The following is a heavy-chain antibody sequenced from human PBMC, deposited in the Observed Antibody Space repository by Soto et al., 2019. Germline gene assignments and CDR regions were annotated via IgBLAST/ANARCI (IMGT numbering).Heavy chain of an antibody. CDR3: AKGQEWLANHYFDY. D-gene: IGHD6-19*01. Sequence: EVQLVESGGGLVQPGRSLRLSCAASGFTFDDYAMHWVRQAPGKGLEWVSGISWNSGSIGYADSVKGRFTISRDNAKNSLYLQMNSPRAEDTALYYCAKGQEWLANHYFDYWGQGTLVTVSS. V-gene: IGHV3-9*01. CDR2: ISWNSGSI. CDR1: GFTFDDYA. J-gene: IGHJ4*02.